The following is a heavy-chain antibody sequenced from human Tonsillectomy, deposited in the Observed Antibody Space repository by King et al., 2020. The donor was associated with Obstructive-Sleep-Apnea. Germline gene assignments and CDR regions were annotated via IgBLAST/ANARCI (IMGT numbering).Heavy chain of an antibody. CDR2: IYYSGST. V-gene: IGHV4-59*08. Sequence: VQLQESGPGLVKPSETLSLTCTVSGGSISSYYWSWIRQPPGKGLQWIGYIYYSGSTNYNPSLKSRVTISVDTSQHQFSLNLSSVTAADTAVYYCASSRWESSSWAWGQGTRVTVSS. D-gene: IGHD6-13*01. J-gene: IGHJ4*02. CDR3: ASSRWESSSWA. CDR1: GGSISSYY.